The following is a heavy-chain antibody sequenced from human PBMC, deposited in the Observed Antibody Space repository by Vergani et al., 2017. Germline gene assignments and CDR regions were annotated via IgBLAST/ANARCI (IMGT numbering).Heavy chain of an antibody. D-gene: IGHD6-13*01. V-gene: IGHV4-59*01. CDR1: GGSISSYY. Sequence: QVQLQESGPGLVKPSETLSLTCTVSGGSISSYYWSWIRQPPGKGLEWIGYIYYSGSTNYNPSLKSRVTISVDTSKNQFSLKLRPVTAADTAVYYCARAQTEKSKGSSWYGGDYYYYMDVWGKGP. J-gene: IGHJ6*03. CDR2: IYYSGST. CDR3: ARAQTEKSKGSSWYGGDYYYYMDV.